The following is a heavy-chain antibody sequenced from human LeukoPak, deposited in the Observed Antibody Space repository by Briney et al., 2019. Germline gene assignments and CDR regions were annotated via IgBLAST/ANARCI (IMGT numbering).Heavy chain of an antibody. J-gene: IGHJ6*03. CDR3: ARDGRYCSSTSCRYYYYYMDV. Sequence: ASVKVSCKASGGTFSSYAISWVRQAPGQGLEWMGWISAYSGNTNYAQKLQGRVTMTTDTSTSTAYMELRSLRSDDTAVYYCARDGRYCSSTSCRYYYYYMDVWGKGTTVTVSS. D-gene: IGHD2-2*01. CDR1: GGTFSSYA. V-gene: IGHV1-18*01. CDR2: ISAYSGNT.